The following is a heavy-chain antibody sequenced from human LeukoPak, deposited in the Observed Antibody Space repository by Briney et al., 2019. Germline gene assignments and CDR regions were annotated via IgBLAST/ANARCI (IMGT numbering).Heavy chain of an antibody. CDR1: GFTVSSNY. Sequence: GGSLRLSCAASGFTVSSNYMSWVRQAPGKGLEWVAVISYDGSNKYYADSVKGRFTISRDNSKNTLYLQMNSLRAEDTAVYYCAKDGGGFDYWGQGTLVTVSS. CDR3: AKDGGGFDY. J-gene: IGHJ4*02. V-gene: IGHV3-30*18. CDR2: ISYDGSNK. D-gene: IGHD2-15*01.